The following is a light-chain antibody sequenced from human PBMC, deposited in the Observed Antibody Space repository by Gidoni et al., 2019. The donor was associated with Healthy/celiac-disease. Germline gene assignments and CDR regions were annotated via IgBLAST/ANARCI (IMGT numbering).Light chain of an antibody. CDR2: DAS. Sequence: EIVLPQSPATLSLSPGERATLSCRASQSVSSYLAWYQPKPGQAPRLLIYDASNRATGIPARFSGSGSGTDFTLTISSLEPEDFAVYYCQQRSNWPLLTFGGGTKVEIK. J-gene: IGKJ4*01. CDR1: QSVSSY. V-gene: IGKV3-11*01. CDR3: QQRSNWPLLT.